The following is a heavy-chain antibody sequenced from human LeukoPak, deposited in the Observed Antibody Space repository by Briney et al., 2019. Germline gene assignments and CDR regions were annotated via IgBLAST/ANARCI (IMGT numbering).Heavy chain of an antibody. D-gene: IGHD3-22*01. Sequence: SETLSLTCTVSGGSISSYYWNWIRQPAGKGLEWIGLIYTSGSTNYNPSLMSRVTMSVDTSKNQFSLKLSSVTAADTAVYYCARVSYYDSSGYSNPNYYYGMDVWGQGTTVTVSS. CDR2: IYTSGST. V-gene: IGHV4-4*07. CDR1: GGSISSYY. CDR3: ARVSYYDSSGYSNPNYYYGMDV. J-gene: IGHJ6*02.